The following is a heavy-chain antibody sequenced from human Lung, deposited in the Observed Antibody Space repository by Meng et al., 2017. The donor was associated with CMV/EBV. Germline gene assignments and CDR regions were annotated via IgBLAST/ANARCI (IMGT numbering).Heavy chain of an antibody. Sequence: GESMKISCAASGFTFSSYEMNWVRQAPGKGLEWVSYISSSGSTIYYADSVKGRFIICRDNAKNSLYLQMNSRRAEATAVCYCWGEHQDYGGNPNWFDPWGQGTLVTVSS. CDR2: ISSSGSTI. CDR1: GFTFSSYE. V-gene: IGHV3-48*03. J-gene: IGHJ5*01. CDR3: WGEHQDYGGNPNWFDP. D-gene: IGHD4-23*01.